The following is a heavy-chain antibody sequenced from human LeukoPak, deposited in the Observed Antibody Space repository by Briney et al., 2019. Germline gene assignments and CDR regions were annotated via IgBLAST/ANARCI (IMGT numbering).Heavy chain of an antibody. CDR2: IYYSGST. Sequence: SETLSLTCTVSGGSISSSSYYWGWIRQPPGKGLEWIGSIYYSGSTYYNPSLKSRVTISVDTSKNQFSLKLSSVTAADTAVYYCARDSNFYDGSGYHHAFDIWGQGTMVTVSS. D-gene: IGHD3-22*01. V-gene: IGHV4-39*07. J-gene: IGHJ3*02. CDR3: ARDSNFYDGSGYHHAFDI. CDR1: GGSISSSSYY.